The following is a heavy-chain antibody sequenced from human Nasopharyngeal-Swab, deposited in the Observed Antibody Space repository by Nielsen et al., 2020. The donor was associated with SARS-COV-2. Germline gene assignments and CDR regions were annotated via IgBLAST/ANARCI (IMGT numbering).Heavy chain of an antibody. Sequence: GESLKISCIVSGFSVSSHYMSWVRQAPGKGLEWVSIIYGGDTTYYADSVKARFTISRDSSKNTLYLQMNSLRADDTAVYYCARGGGSLAARPFDYWGRGTLVTVSS. D-gene: IGHD6-6*01. CDR1: GFSVSSHY. V-gene: IGHV3-66*01. CDR3: ARGGGSLAARPFDY. J-gene: IGHJ4*02. CDR2: IYGGDTT.